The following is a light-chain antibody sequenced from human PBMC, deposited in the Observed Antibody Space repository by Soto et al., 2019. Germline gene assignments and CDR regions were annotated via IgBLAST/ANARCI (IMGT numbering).Light chain of an antibody. CDR2: DVS. Sequence: QSVLTQPRSVSGSTGQSATISCTGASSDVGAYNYVSWYQQHPGKAPKLMIYDVSTRPSGVPDRFSGSKSGTTASLTISGLQAEDEADYYCCSYAGSPYVFGTGTKVTVL. J-gene: IGLJ1*01. CDR3: CSYAGSPYV. CDR1: SSDVGAYNY. V-gene: IGLV2-11*01.